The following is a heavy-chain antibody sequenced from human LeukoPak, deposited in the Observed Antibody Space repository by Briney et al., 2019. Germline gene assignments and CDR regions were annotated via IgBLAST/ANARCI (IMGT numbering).Heavy chain of an antibody. Sequence: KPSETLSLTCAVSGYSISSGYYWGWIRPPPGKGLEWIGSIYHSGSTYYNPSLKSRVTISVDTSKNQFSLKLSSVTAADTAVYYCARTARGWNSRWFDPWGQGTLVTVSS. V-gene: IGHV4-38-2*01. CDR2: IYHSGST. CDR3: ARTARGWNSRWFDP. J-gene: IGHJ5*02. D-gene: IGHD1-7*01. CDR1: GYSISSGYY.